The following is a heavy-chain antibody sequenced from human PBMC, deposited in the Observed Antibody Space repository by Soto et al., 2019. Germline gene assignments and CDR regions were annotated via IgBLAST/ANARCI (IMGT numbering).Heavy chain of an antibody. CDR2: ISGSGGRT. CDR1: GFTFSSYA. V-gene: IGHV3-23*01. J-gene: IGHJ4*02. CDR3: AKDLGGYDYAY. Sequence: EVQLLESGGGLVQPGGSLRLSCAASGFTFSSYAMSWVRQAPGKGLEWVSAISGSGGRTYYADSVKGRFTISRDNSKNTLYLQMNSLRAEDTAVYYGAKDLGGYDYAYWGQGTLVTVSS. D-gene: IGHD5-12*01.